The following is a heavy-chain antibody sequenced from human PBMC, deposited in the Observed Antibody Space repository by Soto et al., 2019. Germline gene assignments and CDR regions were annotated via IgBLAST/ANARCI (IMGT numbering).Heavy chain of an antibody. Sequence: PGESLKISCKGSGYSFTSYWIGWVRQMPGKGLEWMGIIYLGDSDTRYSPSFQGQVTISADKSISTAYLQWSSLKASDTAMYYCARQGITMVRGVIITSPNDAFDIWGQGTMVTVSS. V-gene: IGHV5-51*01. CDR1: GYSFTSYW. CDR2: IYLGDSDT. J-gene: IGHJ3*02. D-gene: IGHD3-10*01. CDR3: ARQGITMVRGVIITSPNDAFDI.